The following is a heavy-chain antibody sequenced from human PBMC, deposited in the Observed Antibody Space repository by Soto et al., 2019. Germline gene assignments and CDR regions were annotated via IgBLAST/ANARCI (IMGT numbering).Heavy chain of an antibody. CDR2: ISGSGGST. CDR3: AKVLDDYIWGSCVFDY. V-gene: IGHV3-23*01. D-gene: IGHD3-16*01. J-gene: IGHJ4*02. CDR1: GFTFSSYA. Sequence: PGGSLRLSCAASGFTFSSYAMSWVRQAPGKGLEWVSAISGSGGSTYYADSVKGRFTISRDNSKNTLYLQMNSLRAEDTAVYYCAKVLDDYIWGSCVFDYWGQGTLVTVSS.